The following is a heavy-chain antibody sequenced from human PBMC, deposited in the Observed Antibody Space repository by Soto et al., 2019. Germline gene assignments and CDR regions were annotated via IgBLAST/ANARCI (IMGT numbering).Heavy chain of an antibody. CDR1: GGSFIGYY. Sequence: QVQLQQWGAGLLKPSETLSLPCAVYGGSFIGYYWSWIRQPPGKGLEWIGEINHSGSTNYNPSLKSRVTISVDTSKNQFSLKLSSVTAADTAVYYCARVRRTVTTRYYYYYYGMDVWGQGTTVTVSS. CDR3: ARVRRTVTTRYYYYYYGMDV. J-gene: IGHJ6*02. V-gene: IGHV4-34*01. CDR2: INHSGST. D-gene: IGHD4-17*01.